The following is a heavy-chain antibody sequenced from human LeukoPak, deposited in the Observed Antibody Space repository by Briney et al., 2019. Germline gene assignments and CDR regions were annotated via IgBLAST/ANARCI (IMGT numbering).Heavy chain of an antibody. CDR3: AKNAESIVGARTYYFDY. D-gene: IGHD1-26*01. CDR1: GFTFSSYA. J-gene: IGHJ4*02. Sequence: GGSLRLSCAASGFTFSSYAMSWVRQAPGKGLEWVSAISGSGGSTYYADSVKGRFTISRDNSKNTLYLQMNSLRAEDTAVYYCAKNAESIVGARTYYFDYWGRGTLVTVSS. V-gene: IGHV3-23*01. CDR2: ISGSGGST.